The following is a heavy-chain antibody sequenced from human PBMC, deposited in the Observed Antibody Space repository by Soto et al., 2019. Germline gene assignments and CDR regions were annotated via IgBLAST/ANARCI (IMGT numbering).Heavy chain of an antibody. V-gene: IGHV1-69*13. CDR1: GGTFSSYA. CDR3: TTDPETNLIPEYSGSYHNFDY. D-gene: IGHD1-26*01. J-gene: IGHJ4*02. CDR2: IIPIFGTA. Sequence: SVKVSCKASGGTFSSYAISWVRQAPGQGLEWMGGIIPIFGTANYAQKFQGRVTITADESTSTAYMELSSLKTEDTAVYYCTTDPETNLIPEYSGSYHNFDYWGQGTLVTVSS.